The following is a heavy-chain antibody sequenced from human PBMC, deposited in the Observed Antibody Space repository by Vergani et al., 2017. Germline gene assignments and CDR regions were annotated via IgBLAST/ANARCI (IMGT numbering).Heavy chain of an antibody. CDR3: ARDREGSRWFSHFDY. D-gene: IGHD6-13*01. J-gene: IGHJ4*02. Sequence: QVQLVQSGSELKKPGASVKVSCKASGYTFTSYAMNWARQAPGQGLGWMGWINTTTGNPTYAQGFTGRLVFSLDTSVSTAYLQISRLKAEDTAVYYCARDREGSRWFSHFDYWGQGTLVTVSS. CDR2: INTTTGNP. CDR1: GYTFTSYA. V-gene: IGHV7-4-1*02.